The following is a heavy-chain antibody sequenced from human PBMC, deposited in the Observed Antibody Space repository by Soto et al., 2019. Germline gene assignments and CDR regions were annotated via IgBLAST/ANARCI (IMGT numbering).Heavy chain of an antibody. V-gene: IGHV1-8*01. J-gene: IGHJ4*02. CDR3: ARARPKYRRGGFDY. CDR2: MNPNSGNT. Sequence: GASVKGSCKASGYTFTSYDINWVRQATGQGLEWMGWMNPNSGNTGYAQKFQGRVTMTRNTSISTAYMELSSLRSEDPAVYYCARARPKYRRGGFDYWGQGTLVTVSS. D-gene: IGHD6-6*01. CDR1: GYTFTSYD.